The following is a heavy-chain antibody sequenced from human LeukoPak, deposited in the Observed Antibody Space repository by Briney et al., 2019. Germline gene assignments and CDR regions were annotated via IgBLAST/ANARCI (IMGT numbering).Heavy chain of an antibody. D-gene: IGHD5-24*01. CDR1: GGSISSYY. CDR3: ARHRDGHFYDY. Sequence: PSETLSLTCTFSGGSISSYYWSWIRQPPGKGLEWIGYISYSGSTNYNPSLKSRVTISVDTSKNQFALKLSSVTAADTAVYYCARHRDGHFYDYWGQGTLVTVSS. V-gene: IGHV4-59*08. CDR2: ISYSGST. J-gene: IGHJ4*02.